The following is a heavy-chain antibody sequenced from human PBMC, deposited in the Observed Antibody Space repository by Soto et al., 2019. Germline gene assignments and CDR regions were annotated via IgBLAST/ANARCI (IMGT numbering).Heavy chain of an antibody. J-gene: IGHJ4*02. CDR2: ISYDGSNK. Sequence: GGSLRLSFAASGFTFSSYAMHWVRQAPGKGLEWVAVISYDGSNKYYADSVKGRFTISRDNSKNTLYLQMNSLRAEDTAVYYCARDDSSSWYYFDYWGQGTLLTVSS. CDR3: ARDDSSSWYYFDY. CDR1: GFTFSSYA. D-gene: IGHD6-13*01. V-gene: IGHV3-30-3*01.